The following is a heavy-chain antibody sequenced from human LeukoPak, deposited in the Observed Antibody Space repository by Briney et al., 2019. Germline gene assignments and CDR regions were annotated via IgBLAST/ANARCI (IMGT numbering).Heavy chain of an antibody. CDR3: ARMGESRSFDC. CDR2: LHHRGTT. Sequence: SETLSLTCAVSGYSIRSAYYWGWIRQPPGKGLEWIGSLHHRGTTYYNPSLRSRVTISVDMSKNHFSLKLTSVAAADTAVYHCARMGESRSFDCWGQGTLVTVSS. V-gene: IGHV4-38-2*01. CDR1: GYSIRSAYY. J-gene: IGHJ4*02. D-gene: IGHD2-21*01.